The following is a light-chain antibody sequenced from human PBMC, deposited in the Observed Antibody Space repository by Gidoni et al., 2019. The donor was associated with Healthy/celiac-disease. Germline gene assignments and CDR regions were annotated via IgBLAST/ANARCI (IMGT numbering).Light chain of an antibody. CDR3: QQRSNWPPYT. CDR1: QSVGSY. CDR2: DAS. V-gene: IGKV3-11*01. Sequence: EIVLTQSPATLSLSPGDRATLSCRASQSVGSYLAWYQQKPGQAPRLLMYDASNRATGIPARFSGSGSGTDFTLTISSLEPEDFAVYYCQQRSNWPPYTFGQGTKLEIK. J-gene: IGKJ2*01.